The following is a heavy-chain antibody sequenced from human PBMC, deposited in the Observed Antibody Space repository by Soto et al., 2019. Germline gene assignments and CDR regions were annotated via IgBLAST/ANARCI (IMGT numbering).Heavy chain of an antibody. CDR2: IYHSGRT. Sequence: PSETLSLTXAVSGGSISSGNVWTWVRQPPGKGLEWIGEIYHSGRTNYSTSLKSRVTISVDQSKNHFSLRLTSVTAADTAVYYCASLGXXXTAFDYWGQGTLVTVSS. CDR1: GGSISSGNV. J-gene: IGHJ4*02. CDR3: ASLGXXXTAFDY. D-gene: IGHD6-25*01. V-gene: IGHV4-4*02.